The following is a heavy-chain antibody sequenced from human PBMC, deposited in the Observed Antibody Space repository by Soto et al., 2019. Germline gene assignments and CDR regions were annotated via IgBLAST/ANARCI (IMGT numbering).Heavy chain of an antibody. D-gene: IGHD4-17*01. CDR3: AREVGGDPNWFES. J-gene: IGHJ5*01. CDR2: ITPILGSA. CDR1: GGTFRSDS. V-gene: IGHV1-69*11. Sequence: QVQLVQSGAEVKKPGSSVKVSCKASGGTFRSDSFSWVRQAPEQGLEWMGRITPILGSANSAQKFQGRTTITADASTNTVYMELSSLRSEDTAVFYCAREVGGDPNWFESWGQGTLVTVSS.